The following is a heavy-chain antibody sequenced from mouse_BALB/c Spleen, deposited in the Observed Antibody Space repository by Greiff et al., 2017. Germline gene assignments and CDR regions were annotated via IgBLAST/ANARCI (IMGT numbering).Heavy chain of an antibody. CDR1: GFTFTSYY. V-gene: IGHV1S81*02. D-gene: IGHD2-14*01. Sequence: VKLQQSGAELVKPGASVKLSCTASGFTFTSYYMYWVKQRPGQGLEWIGEINPSNGGTNFNEKFKSKATLTVDKSSSTAYIQLSSLTYEDSAVYYCTRAYYRATGFAYWGQGTLVTVSA. CDR2: INPSNGGT. CDR3: TRAYYRATGFAY. J-gene: IGHJ3*01.